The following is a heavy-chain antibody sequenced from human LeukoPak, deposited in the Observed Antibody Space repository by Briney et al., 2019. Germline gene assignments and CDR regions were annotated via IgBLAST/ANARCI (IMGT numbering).Heavy chain of an antibody. J-gene: IGHJ4*02. Sequence: GGSLRLSCAASGFTFSSYAMSWVRQAPGKGLEWVSAISGSGGSTYYADSVKGRFTISRDNSKNTLYLQMNSLRAEDTAVYYCAKSRYCSSTSCYQGDFDYWGQGTLVTVSS. D-gene: IGHD2-2*01. CDR2: ISGSGGST. V-gene: IGHV3-23*01. CDR1: GFTFSSYA. CDR3: AKSRYCSSTSCYQGDFDY.